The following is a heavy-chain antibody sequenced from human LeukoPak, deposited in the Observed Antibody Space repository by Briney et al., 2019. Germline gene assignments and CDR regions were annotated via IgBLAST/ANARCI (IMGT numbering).Heavy chain of an antibody. J-gene: IGHJ6*02. CDR1: GFTFSSYS. CDR2: ISSSSSYI. Sequence: GGSLRLFCAASGFTFSSYSMNWVRQAPGKGLEWVSSISSSSSYIFYADSVKGRFTISRDNAKNSLSLQLNSLRDEDTAVYFCAKVIRGGYGMDVWGQGTTVTVSS. V-gene: IGHV3-21*01. CDR3: AKVIRGGYGMDV. D-gene: IGHD3-10*01.